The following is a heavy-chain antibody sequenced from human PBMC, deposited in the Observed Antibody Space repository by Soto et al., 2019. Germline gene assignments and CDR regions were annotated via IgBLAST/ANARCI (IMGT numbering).Heavy chain of an antibody. D-gene: IGHD3-3*01. V-gene: IGHV4-39*01. CDR3: ARRYYDFWSGYCYYYMDV. CDR2: IYYSGST. CDR1: GGSISSSSYY. J-gene: IGHJ6*03. Sequence: SETLSLTCTVPGGSISSSSYYWGWIRQPPGKGLEWIGSIYYSGSTYYNPSLKSRVTISVDTSKNQFSLKLSSVTAADTAVYYCARRYYDFWSGYCYYYMDVWGKGTTVT.